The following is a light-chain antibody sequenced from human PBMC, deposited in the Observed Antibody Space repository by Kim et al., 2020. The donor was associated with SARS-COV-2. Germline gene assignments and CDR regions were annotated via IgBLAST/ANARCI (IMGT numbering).Light chain of an antibody. V-gene: IGKV3-20*01. CDR2: GAS. CDR3: QQYGSSPFT. Sequence: SPGERATLSCRASQSVTSSYLAWYQQKPGQAPRLLIYGASNRATGIPDRFSGSGSGTDFTLTLSRLEPEDFAVYYCQQYGSSPFTFGPGTKVDIK. J-gene: IGKJ3*01. CDR1: QSVTSSY.